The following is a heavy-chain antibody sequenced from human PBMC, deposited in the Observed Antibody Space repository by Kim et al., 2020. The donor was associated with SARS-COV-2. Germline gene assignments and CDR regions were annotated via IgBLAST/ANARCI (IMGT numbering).Heavy chain of an antibody. J-gene: IGHJ5*02. CDR2: INPNSGGT. D-gene: IGHD4-17*01. CDR3: AREWAVTTTAGGWFDP. V-gene: IGHV1-2*02. Sequence: ASVKVSCKASGYTFTGYYMHWVRQAPGQGLEWMGWINPNSGGTNYAQKFQGRVTMTRDTSISTAYMELSRLRSDDTAVYYCAREWAVTTTAGGWFDPWGQGTLVTVSS. CDR1: GYTFTGYY.